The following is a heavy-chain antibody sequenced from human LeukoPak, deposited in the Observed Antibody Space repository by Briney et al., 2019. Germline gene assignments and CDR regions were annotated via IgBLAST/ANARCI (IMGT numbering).Heavy chain of an antibody. CDR2: INPNSGGT. D-gene: IGHD3-3*01. CDR3: AKVLRILRLESGNDAFDI. Sequence: ASVKVSCKASGYTFTGYYMHWVRQAPGQGLEWMGWINPNSGGTNYAQKFQGRVTMTRDTSISTAYMELSRLRSDDTAVYYCAKVLRILRLESGNDAFDIWGQGTMVTVSS. CDR1: GYTFTGYY. J-gene: IGHJ3*02. V-gene: IGHV1-2*02.